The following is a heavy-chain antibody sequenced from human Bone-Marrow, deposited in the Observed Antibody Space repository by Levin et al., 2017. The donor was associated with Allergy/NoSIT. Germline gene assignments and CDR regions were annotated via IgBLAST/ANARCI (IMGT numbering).Heavy chain of an antibody. CDR1: GFTFSNYD. Sequence: PGGSLRLSCATSGFTFSNYDMHWVRQATGKGLEWVSTIVTTGESYSPGSVRGRFTISRENAKNSSHLEMNSLRAEDTAVYYCVRETHSPEGFYGMDVWSQGTTVTVSS. D-gene: IGHD1-14*01. J-gene: IGHJ6*02. CDR2: IVTTGES. CDR3: VRETHSPEGFYGMDV. V-gene: IGHV3-13*01.